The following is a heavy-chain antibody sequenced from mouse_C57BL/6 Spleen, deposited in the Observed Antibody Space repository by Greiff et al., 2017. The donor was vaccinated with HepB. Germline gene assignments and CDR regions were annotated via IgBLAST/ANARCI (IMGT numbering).Heavy chain of an antibody. CDR3: ARDPLLLRWYFDV. CDR2: ISYDGSN. Sequence: ESGPGLVKPSQSLSLTCSVTGYSITSGYYWNWIRQFPGNKLEWMGYISYDGSNNYNPSLKNRISITRDTSKNQFFLKLNSVTTEDTATYYCARDPLLLRWYFDVWGTGTTVTVSS. J-gene: IGHJ1*03. V-gene: IGHV3-6*01. CDR1: GYSITSGYY. D-gene: IGHD1-1*01.